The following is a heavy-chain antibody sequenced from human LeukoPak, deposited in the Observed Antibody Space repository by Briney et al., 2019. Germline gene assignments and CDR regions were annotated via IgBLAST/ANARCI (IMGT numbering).Heavy chain of an antibody. CDR1: GFTFSSYA. J-gene: IGHJ5*02. CDR2: ISSNGGST. Sequence: GGSLRLSCAASGFTFSSYAMHWVRQAPGKGLEYVSAISSNGGSTYYANSVKGRFTISRDNSKNTLYLQMGSLRAEDMAVYYCARQAGSGSYRENWFDPWGQGTLVTVSS. V-gene: IGHV3-64*01. CDR3: ARQAGSGSYRENWFDP. D-gene: IGHD3-10*01.